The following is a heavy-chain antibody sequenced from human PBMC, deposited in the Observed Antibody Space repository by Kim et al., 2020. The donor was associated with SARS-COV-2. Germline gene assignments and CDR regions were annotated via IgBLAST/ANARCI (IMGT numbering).Heavy chain of an antibody. Sequence: GGSLRLSCAASGFTFSTYWMNWVRQAPGKGLEWVANIQQHGSDKYYVDSVKGRFTISRDNSKNSLYLQMNSLRAEDTAVYYCARGPFDYWGQGILVTVSS. V-gene: IGHV3-7*01. J-gene: IGHJ4*02. CDR1: GFTFSTYW. CDR2: IQQHGSDK. CDR3: ARGPFDY.